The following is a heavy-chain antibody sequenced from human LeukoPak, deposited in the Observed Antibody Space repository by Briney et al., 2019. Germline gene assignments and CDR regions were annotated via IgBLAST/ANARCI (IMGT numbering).Heavy chain of an antibody. CDR1: GGSISSGGYS. Sequence: KPSETLSLTCAVSGGSISSGGYSWSWIRQPPGKGLGWIGYIYHSGSTYYNPSLKSRVTISVDTSKNQFSLKLSSVTAADTAVYYCATQYYYDSSGYMVRYFDYWGQGTLVTVSS. CDR2: IYHSGST. CDR3: ATQYYYDSSGYMVRYFDY. J-gene: IGHJ4*02. V-gene: IGHV4-30-2*01. D-gene: IGHD3-22*01.